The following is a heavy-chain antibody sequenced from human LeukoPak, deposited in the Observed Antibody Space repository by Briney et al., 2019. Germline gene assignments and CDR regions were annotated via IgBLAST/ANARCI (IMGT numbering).Heavy chain of an antibody. D-gene: IGHD3-3*01. V-gene: IGHV3-66*02. CDR2: IYSGGST. Sequence: TGGSLRLSCAASGFTVSSNYMSWVRQAPGKGLEWVSVIYSGGSTYYADSVKGRFTISRDNSKNTLYLQMNSLRAEDTAVYYCARDLLTYDFWSGYHHPSFDYWGQGTLVTVSS. CDR1: GFTVSSNY. J-gene: IGHJ4*02. CDR3: ARDLLTYDFWSGYHHPSFDY.